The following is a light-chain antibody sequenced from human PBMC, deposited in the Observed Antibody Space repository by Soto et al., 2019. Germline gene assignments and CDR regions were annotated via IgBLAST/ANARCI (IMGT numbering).Light chain of an antibody. CDR1: QSVLYSSNNKNY. J-gene: IGKJ4*01. CDR2: WAS. V-gene: IGKV4-1*01. Sequence: DIVMTQSPDSLVVSLGERATINCKSSQSVLYSSNNKNYLAWYQQKPGQPPKLLIYWASTRESGVPDRFSGSGSGTDFTLTISSLQAEDVAVYYCHQYYSPPLTCGGGTKVEIK. CDR3: HQYYSPPLT.